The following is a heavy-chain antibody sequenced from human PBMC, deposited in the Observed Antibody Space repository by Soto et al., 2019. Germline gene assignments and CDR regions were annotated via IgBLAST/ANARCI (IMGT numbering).Heavy chain of an antibody. V-gene: IGHV3-23*01. CDR3: AKDPPSEKLQPDYGMDV. CDR1: GLTFSTSA. D-gene: IGHD2-15*01. J-gene: IGHJ6*02. CDR2: ISASGRST. Sequence: GGSLRLSCAASGLTFSTSAMSWVRQAPGKGLEWVSLISASGRSTDYADSVKGRFTISRDNSKSTVYLQMNSLRADDTAVYYCAKDPPSEKLQPDYGMDVWGQGTTVTVS.